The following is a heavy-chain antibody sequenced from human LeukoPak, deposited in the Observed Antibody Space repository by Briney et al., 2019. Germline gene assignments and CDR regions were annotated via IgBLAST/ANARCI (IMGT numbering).Heavy chain of an antibody. V-gene: IGHV4-4*02. CDR1: GGSISSSIW. J-gene: IGHJ4*02. CDR2: IYHSGST. D-gene: IGHD3-10*01. CDR3: ARDYTSGNLGY. Sequence: SETLSLTCAVSGGSISSSIWWSWVRQPPGKGLEWIGEIYHSGSTNYNPSLGSRVTISVDKSNNQFSLNLDSVTAADTAVYYCARDYTSGNLGYWGRGTLVTVSS.